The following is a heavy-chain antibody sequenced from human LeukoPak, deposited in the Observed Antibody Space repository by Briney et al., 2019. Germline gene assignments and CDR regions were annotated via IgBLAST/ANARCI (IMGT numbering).Heavy chain of an antibody. CDR1: GFTFSSYW. V-gene: IGHV3-7*01. Sequence: GGSLRLSCAASGFTFSSYWMSWVRQAPGKGLEWVANIKQDGSEKYYVDSVKGRFTISRDNAKNSLYLQMNSLRAEDTAVYYCARDSYGYSYGWGGYYYGMDVWGQGTTVTVSS. D-gene: IGHD5-18*01. J-gene: IGHJ6*02. CDR2: IKQDGSEK. CDR3: ARDSYGYSYGWGGYYYGMDV.